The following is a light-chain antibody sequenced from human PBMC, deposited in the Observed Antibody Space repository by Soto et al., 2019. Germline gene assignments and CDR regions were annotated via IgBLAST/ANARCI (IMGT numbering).Light chain of an antibody. J-gene: IGKJ2*01. CDR3: QQYKTLPYT. CDR2: EAS. V-gene: IGKV1-5*03. Sequence: DIQMTQSPSTLSASVGDRVTITCRASQSISMWLAWYQQKPGKAPKFLIYEASNLQSGVPSRFSGSGSGTEFTLTICSLQPDDFATYYCQQYKTLPYTFGHGTEVEIK. CDR1: QSISMW.